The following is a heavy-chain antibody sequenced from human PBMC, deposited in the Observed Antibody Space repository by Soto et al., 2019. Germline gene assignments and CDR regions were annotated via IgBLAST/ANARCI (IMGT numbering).Heavy chain of an antibody. CDR2: ISGSGTNT. D-gene: IGHD1-26*01. Sequence: PGGSLRLSCAASGFTFSSSAMGWVRQAPGKGLEWVSSISGSGTNTYYPDSVRGRFTVSRDNSKNTLYLQMNSLSAEDTALYYCAGDIRSASGVGSYGWFDPWGQGTLVTVSS. V-gene: IGHV3-23*01. J-gene: IGHJ5*02. CDR1: GFTFSSSA. CDR3: AGDIRSASGVGSYGWFDP.